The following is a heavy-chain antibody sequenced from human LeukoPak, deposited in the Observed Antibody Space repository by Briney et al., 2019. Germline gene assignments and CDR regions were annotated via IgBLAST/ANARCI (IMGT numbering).Heavy chain of an antibody. Sequence: GGSLRLSCAASGFTFSSYGMSWVRQAPGKGLEWVSAISGSGGSTYYADSVKGRFTISRDNSKNTLYLQMNSLRAEDTAVYYCARGRWELLPMMEFPGHAFDIWGQGTMVTVSS. J-gene: IGHJ3*02. V-gene: IGHV3-23*01. CDR1: GFTFSSYG. D-gene: IGHD1-26*01. CDR3: ARGRWELLPMMEFPGHAFDI. CDR2: ISGSGGST.